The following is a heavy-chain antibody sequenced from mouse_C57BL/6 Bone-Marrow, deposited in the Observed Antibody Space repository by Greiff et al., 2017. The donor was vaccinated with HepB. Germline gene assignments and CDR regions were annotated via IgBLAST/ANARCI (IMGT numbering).Heavy chain of an antibody. CDR3: ARDADGNFFFDY. D-gene: IGHD2-1*01. Sequence: EVQLVESGGGLVQSGRSLRLSCATSGFTFSDFYMEWVRQAPGKGLEWIAASRNKANDYTTEYSASVKGRFIVSRDTSQSILYLQMNALRAEDTAIYYCARDADGNFFFDYWGQGTTLTVSS. CDR1: GFTFSDFY. CDR2: SRNKANDYTT. V-gene: IGHV7-1*01. J-gene: IGHJ2*01.